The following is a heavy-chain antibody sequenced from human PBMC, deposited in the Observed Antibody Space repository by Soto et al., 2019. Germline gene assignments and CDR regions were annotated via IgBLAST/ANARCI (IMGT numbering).Heavy chain of an antibody. CDR1: GGSISSYY. J-gene: IGHJ4*02. Sequence: SETLSLTCTVSGGSISSYYWSWIRQPPGKGLEWIGYIYYSGSTNYNPSLKSRVTISVDTSKNQFSLKLSSVTAEDTAFYFCARDHDEDFGYDLDYFDYWGQGTLVTVSS. CDR3: ARDHDEDFGYDLDYFDY. CDR2: IYYSGST. V-gene: IGHV4-59*01. D-gene: IGHD5-12*01.